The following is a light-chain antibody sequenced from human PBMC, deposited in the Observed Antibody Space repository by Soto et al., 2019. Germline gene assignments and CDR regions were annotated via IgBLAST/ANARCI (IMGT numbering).Light chain of an antibody. CDR2: DFN. J-gene: IGLJ1*01. Sequence: QSALTQPASVSGSPGQSITISCTGTSSDVGGYNYVSWYQQHPGKAPKLMIYDFNSRPSGVSNRFSGSTSGNTASLTISGRQAEDEADYYCSSYTSSGTRVFGAGTKLTVL. V-gene: IGLV2-14*03. CDR3: SSYTSSGTRV. CDR1: SSDVGGYNY.